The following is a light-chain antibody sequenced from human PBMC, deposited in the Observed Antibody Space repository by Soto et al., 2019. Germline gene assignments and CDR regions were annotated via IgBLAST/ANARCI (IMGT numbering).Light chain of an antibody. CDR3: QQSYNWPPYT. J-gene: IGKJ2*01. Sequence: EIVLTQSPATLSLSPGERATLSCRASQTVSSYLAWYQQKPGQAPRLLIYDATNRATGIPARFSGSGSGTDFTLHISRPEAEDFAVYYWQQSYNWPPYTFGQGTKLEIK. CDR1: QTVSSY. V-gene: IGKV3-11*01. CDR2: DAT.